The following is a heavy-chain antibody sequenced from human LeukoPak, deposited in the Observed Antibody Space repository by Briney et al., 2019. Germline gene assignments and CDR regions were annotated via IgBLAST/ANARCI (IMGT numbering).Heavy chain of an antibody. J-gene: IGHJ4*02. Sequence: SETLSLTCSVSGGSISSSTYYWAWIRQPPGKGLEWIGSLYYSGSTYYNPTLKSRVTISVDTSKNQFSLKLSSVTAADTAVYYCARDSLVAAASYWGQGTLVTVSS. V-gene: IGHV4-39*07. CDR1: GGSISSSTYY. CDR3: ARDSLVAAASY. D-gene: IGHD6-13*01. CDR2: LYYSGST.